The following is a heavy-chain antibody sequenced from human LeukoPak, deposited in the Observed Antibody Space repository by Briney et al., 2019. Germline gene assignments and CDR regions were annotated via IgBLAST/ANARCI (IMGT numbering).Heavy chain of an antibody. Sequence: PGGSLRLSCAASGFTFSSYAMSWVRQAPGKGLEWVSAISGSGGSTYYADSVKGRFTISRDNSKNTLYLQMNSLRAEDTAVYYCAKDGVVVVITSQFDYWGQGTLVTVSS. CDR2: ISGSGGST. J-gene: IGHJ4*02. CDR3: AKDGVVVVITSQFDY. V-gene: IGHV3-23*01. D-gene: IGHD3-22*01. CDR1: GFTFSSYA.